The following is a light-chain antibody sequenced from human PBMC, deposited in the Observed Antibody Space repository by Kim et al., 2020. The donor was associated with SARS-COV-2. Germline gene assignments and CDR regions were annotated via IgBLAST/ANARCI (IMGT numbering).Light chain of an antibody. CDR3: SSCTSTSNHVL. V-gene: IGLV2-14*03. CDR2: DVD. CDR1: RIDIGGYNY. Sequence: TSSTGSRIDIGGYNYVSWYQQHPGKVPKLLIFDVDNRPSGISSRFSGYKSVNTAFLTISGLQTEDEADYYCSSCTSTSNHVLFGGGTKVTVL. J-gene: IGLJ3*02.